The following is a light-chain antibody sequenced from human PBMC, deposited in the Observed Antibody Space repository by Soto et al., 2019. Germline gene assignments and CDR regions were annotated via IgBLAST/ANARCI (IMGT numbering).Light chain of an antibody. V-gene: IGKV3-15*01. CDR3: QQYNNWPPLT. Sequence: EMVLTQSPGTLSLSPGDRATLSCRASQSVSNDYVAWVQQKPGQTPRLLIYGASTRATGIPARFSGSGSGTEFTLTISSLQSEDFAVYYCQQYNNWPPLTFGGGTKVEIK. CDR1: QSVSND. J-gene: IGKJ4*01. CDR2: GAS.